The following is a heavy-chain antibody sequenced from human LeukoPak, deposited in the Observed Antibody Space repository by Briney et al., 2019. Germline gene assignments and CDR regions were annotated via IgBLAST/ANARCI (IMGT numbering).Heavy chain of an antibody. CDR1: GFTFSSHS. J-gene: IGHJ4*02. D-gene: IGHD3-3*01. CDR2: ISSSSSTI. Sequence: PGGSLRLSCAASGFTFSSHSMNWVRQAPGKGLKRVSYISSSSSTIYYADSVKGRFTISRDNAKNSLYLQMNSLRDEDTAVYYCARDPSIFGVDSGGFDYWGQGTLVTVSS. V-gene: IGHV3-48*02. CDR3: ARDPSIFGVDSGGFDY.